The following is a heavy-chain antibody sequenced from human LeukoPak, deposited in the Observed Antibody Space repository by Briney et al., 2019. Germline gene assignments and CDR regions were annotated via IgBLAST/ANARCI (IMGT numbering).Heavy chain of an antibody. CDR2: IYYSGST. D-gene: IGHD4-17*01. Sequence: PSETLSLTCTVSGGSISSGGYYWSWIRQHPGKGLEWIGYIYYSGSTYYNPSLKSRVTISVDTSKNQFSLKLSSVTAADTAVYYCARDIPPRLTTVTTGRGQGTLVTVSS. V-gene: IGHV4-31*03. CDR3: ARDIPPRLTTVTTG. J-gene: IGHJ4*02. CDR1: GGSISSGGYY.